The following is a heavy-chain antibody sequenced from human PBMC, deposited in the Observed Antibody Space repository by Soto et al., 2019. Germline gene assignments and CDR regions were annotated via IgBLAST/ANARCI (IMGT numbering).Heavy chain of an antibody. CDR3: ARTPEYGARSLLPDYYYYGMDV. J-gene: IGHJ6*02. CDR1: GGTFSSYA. D-gene: IGHD3-10*01. V-gene: IGHV1-69*06. Sequence: GASVKVSCKASGGTFSSYAISWVRQAPGQGLEWMGGIIPIFGTANYAQKFQGRVTITADKSTSTAYMELSSLRSEDTAVYYCARTPEYGARSLLPDYYYYGMDVWGQGTTVTVSS. CDR2: IIPIFGTA.